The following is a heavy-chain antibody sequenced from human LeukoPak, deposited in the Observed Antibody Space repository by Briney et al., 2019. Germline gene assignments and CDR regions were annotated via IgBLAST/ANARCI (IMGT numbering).Heavy chain of an antibody. Sequence: GGSLRLSCAASGFTFSSYEMNWVRQAPGKGLEWVSYISSSGSTIYYADSVKGRFTISRDNAKNSLYLQMNSLRAEDTAVYYCARVANYDILTGYFGPRYYYGMDVWGKGTTVTVSP. CDR3: ARVANYDILTGYFGPRYYYGMDV. D-gene: IGHD3-9*01. CDR1: GFTFSSYE. J-gene: IGHJ6*04. V-gene: IGHV3-48*03. CDR2: ISSSGSTI.